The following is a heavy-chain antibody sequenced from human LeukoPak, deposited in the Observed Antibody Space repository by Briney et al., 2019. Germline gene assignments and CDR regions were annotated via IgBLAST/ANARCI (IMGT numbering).Heavy chain of an antibody. CDR3: AKGRSSGWYGTYYFDY. J-gene: IGHJ4*02. CDR2: ISSSSSYI. Sequence: GGSLRLSCAASGFTFSSYSMNWVRQAPGKGLGWVSSISSSSSYIYYADSVKGRFTISRDNSKNTLYLQMNSLRAEDTAVYYCAKGRSSGWYGTYYFDYWGQGTLVTVSS. V-gene: IGHV3-21*04. CDR1: GFTFSSYS. D-gene: IGHD6-19*01.